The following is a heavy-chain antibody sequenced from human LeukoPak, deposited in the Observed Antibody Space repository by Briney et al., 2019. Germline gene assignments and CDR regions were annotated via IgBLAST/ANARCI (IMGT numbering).Heavy chain of an antibody. CDR2: ISASGRNT. Sequence: GGSLRLSCVASEYTFRDFGMTWVRQAPGKGLEWVSTISASGRNTYYTDSVKGRFTISKDNSKNVVSLQMNSLRAEDTALYYCAKDLYTVTTFTLDYWGQGALVTVSS. V-gene: IGHV3-23*01. J-gene: IGHJ4*02. CDR1: EYTFRDFG. D-gene: IGHD4-17*01. CDR3: AKDLYTVTTFTLDY.